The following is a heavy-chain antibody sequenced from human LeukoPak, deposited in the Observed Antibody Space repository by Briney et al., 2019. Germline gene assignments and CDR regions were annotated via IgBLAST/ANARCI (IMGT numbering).Heavy chain of an antibody. J-gene: IGHJ4*02. CDR3: AKGPRRGAITMLRGVIGASSYFDY. V-gene: IGHV4-59*01. CDR1: GGSISSYY. Sequence: SETLSLTCTVSGGSISSYYWSWIRQPPGKGLEWIGYIHYSGSTSYNPSLKSRVTISVDTSKNQFSLKLSSVTAADTAVYYCAKGPRRGAITMLRGVIGASSYFDYWGQGTLVTVSS. D-gene: IGHD3-10*01. CDR2: IHYSGST.